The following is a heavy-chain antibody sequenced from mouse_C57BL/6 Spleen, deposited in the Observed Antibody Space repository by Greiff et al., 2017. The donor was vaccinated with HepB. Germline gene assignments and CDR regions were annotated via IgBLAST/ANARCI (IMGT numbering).Heavy chain of an antibody. D-gene: IGHD1-1*01. V-gene: IGHV10-3*01. CDR3: VREVVATGYFDY. Sequence: EVMLVESGGGLVQPKGSLKLSCAASGFTFNTYAMHWVRQAPGKGLEWVARIRSKSSNYATYYADSVKDRFTISRDDSPSMLYLQMNNLKTEDTARYYCVREVVATGYFDYWGQGTTLTVSS. CDR2: IRSKSSNYAT. CDR1: GFTFNTYA. J-gene: IGHJ2*01.